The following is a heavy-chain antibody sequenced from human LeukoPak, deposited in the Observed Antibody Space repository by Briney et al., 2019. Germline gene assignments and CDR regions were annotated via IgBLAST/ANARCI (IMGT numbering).Heavy chain of an antibody. CDR1: GGSISSYY. V-gene: IGHV4-4*07. Sequence: SETLSLTCTVSGGSISSYYWSWIRQPAGKGLEWIGRIYTSGSTNYNPSLKSRVTMSVDTSKNQFSLKLSSVTAADTAVYYCARGLDVLLWFGELSHFDYWGQGTLVTVSS. CDR3: ARGLDVLLWFGELSHFDY. CDR2: IYTSGST. J-gene: IGHJ4*02. D-gene: IGHD3-10*01.